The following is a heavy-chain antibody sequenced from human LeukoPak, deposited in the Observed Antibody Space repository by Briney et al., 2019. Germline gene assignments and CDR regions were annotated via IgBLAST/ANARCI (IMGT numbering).Heavy chain of an antibody. V-gene: IGHV1-46*01. J-gene: IGHJ4*02. CDR3: ARLPLLGGDYATAYGKHFDY. CDR1: GYTFTSYH. CDR2: INPSGGST. D-gene: IGHD4-17*01. Sequence: GASVKVSCKASGYTFTSYHMHWVRQAPGQGLEWMGIINPSGGSTSYAQKFQGRVTMTRDTSTSTVYMELSSLRSKDTAVYYCARLPLLGGDYATAYGKHFDYWGQGTLVTVSS.